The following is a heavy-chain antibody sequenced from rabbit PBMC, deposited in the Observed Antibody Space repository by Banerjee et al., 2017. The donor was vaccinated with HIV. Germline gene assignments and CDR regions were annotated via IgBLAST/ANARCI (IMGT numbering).Heavy chain of an antibody. CDR2: IYGGSSGST. CDR1: GFDFSSNA. V-gene: IGHV1S40*01. Sequence: QSLEESGGDLVKPGASLTLTCTASGFDFSSNAMCWVRQAPGKGLEWIGTIYGGSSGSTYYANWAKGRFTISKTSSTTVTLRMTSLAAADTATYFCARGGVWGATRLDFWGQGTLVTVS. J-gene: IGHJ3*01. D-gene: IGHD4-1*01. CDR3: ARGGVWGATRLDF.